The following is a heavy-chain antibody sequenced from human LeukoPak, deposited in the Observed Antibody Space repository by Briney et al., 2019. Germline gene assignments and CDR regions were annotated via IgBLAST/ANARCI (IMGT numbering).Heavy chain of an antibody. CDR2: INPNSGGT. CDR1: GYTFTGYY. CDR3: AREGSSGWYDVRGYWFDP. V-gene: IGHV1-2*02. Sequence: ASVKVSCKASGYTFTGYYMHWVRQAPGQGLEWMGWINPNSGGTNYAQKFQGRVTMTRDTSISTAYMELSRLRSDDTAVYYCAREGSSGWYDVRGYWFDPWGQGTLVTVSS. J-gene: IGHJ5*02. D-gene: IGHD6-19*01.